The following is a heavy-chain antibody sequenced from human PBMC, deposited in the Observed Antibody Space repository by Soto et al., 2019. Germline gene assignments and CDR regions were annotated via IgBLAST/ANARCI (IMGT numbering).Heavy chain of an antibody. CDR3: ATYSSYSGFYY. D-gene: IGHD6-6*01. J-gene: IGHJ4*02. Sequence: PSETLSLTCTVSVGSISSSSYYWGWIRQPPGKGLEWIGSIYYSGSTYYNPSLKSRVTISVDTSKNQFSLKLSSVTAADTAVYYCATYSSYSGFYYWGQGTLVTVSS. CDR2: IYYSGST. V-gene: IGHV4-39*01. CDR1: VGSISSSSYY.